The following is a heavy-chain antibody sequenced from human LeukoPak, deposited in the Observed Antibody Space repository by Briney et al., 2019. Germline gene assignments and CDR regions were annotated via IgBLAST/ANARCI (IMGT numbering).Heavy chain of an antibody. CDR3: ARVPYDFWSGYYGAFDI. J-gene: IGHJ3*02. CDR2: IYTSGRT. CDR1: GGSISSGSYY. Sequence: PSQTLSLTCTVSGGSISSGSYYWSWIRQPAGKGLEWIGRIYTSGRTNYNPSLKSRATISVDTSKNQFSLKLSSVTAADTAVYYCARVPYDFWSGYYGAFDIWGQGTMVTVSS. D-gene: IGHD3-3*01. V-gene: IGHV4-61*02.